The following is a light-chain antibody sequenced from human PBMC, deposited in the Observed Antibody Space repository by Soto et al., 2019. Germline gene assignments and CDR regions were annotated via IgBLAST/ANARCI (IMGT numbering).Light chain of an antibody. J-gene: IGKJ2*01. V-gene: IGKV1-39*01. Sequence: DIQMTQSPSSLSASVGDRVTITCRASQNIFTYLNWYQQRPGKAPNLLIYAASNLQSGVPSRFSGSGYGTDFTLTISSLQPEDFATYYCQHSYSSPTFGQGTKLEIK. CDR1: QNIFTY. CDR3: QHSYSSPT. CDR2: AAS.